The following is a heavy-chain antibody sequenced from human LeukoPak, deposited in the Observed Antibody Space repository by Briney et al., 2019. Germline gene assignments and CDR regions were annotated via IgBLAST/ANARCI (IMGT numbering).Heavy chain of an antibody. V-gene: IGHV1-69*13. Sequence: ASVKVSCKASGGTFSSYAIGWVRQAPGQGLEWMGGIIPIFGTANYAQKFQGRVTITADESTSTAYMELSSLRSEDTAVYYCASTPDFWSGYYFDYWGQGTLVTVSS. CDR1: GGTFSSYA. CDR3: ASTPDFWSGYYFDY. CDR2: IIPIFGTA. J-gene: IGHJ4*02. D-gene: IGHD3-3*01.